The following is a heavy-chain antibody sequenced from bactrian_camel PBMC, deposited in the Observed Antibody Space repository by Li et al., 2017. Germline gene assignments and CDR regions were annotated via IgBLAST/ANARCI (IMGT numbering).Heavy chain of an antibody. CDR3: TIGLYADFGY. D-gene: IGHD1*01. J-gene: IGHJ4*01. Sequence: VQLVESGGALVQPGGSLTLSCAASGFTFSNYAMTWVRQAPGKGLEWVSTINSGRGAVTYYADSVKGRFTISKDNAKNTLDLQLNGLKTEDTAVYYCTIGLYADFGYGGQGTQVTVS. CDR1: GFTFSNYA. V-gene: IGHV3S31*01. CDR2: INSGRGAVT.